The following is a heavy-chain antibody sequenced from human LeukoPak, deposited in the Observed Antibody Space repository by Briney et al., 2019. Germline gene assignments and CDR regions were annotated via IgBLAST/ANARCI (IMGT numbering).Heavy chain of an antibody. CDR2: ISAYNGNT. CDR3: ARDTIFSYYYYMDV. Sequence: ASVKVSCKASGYTFTGYYMHWVRQAPGQGLEWMGWISAYNGNTNYAQKLQGRVTMTTDTSTSTAYMELRSLRSDDTAVYYCARDTIFSYYYYMDVWGKGTTVTISS. D-gene: IGHD3-9*01. CDR1: GYTFTGYY. J-gene: IGHJ6*03. V-gene: IGHV1-18*04.